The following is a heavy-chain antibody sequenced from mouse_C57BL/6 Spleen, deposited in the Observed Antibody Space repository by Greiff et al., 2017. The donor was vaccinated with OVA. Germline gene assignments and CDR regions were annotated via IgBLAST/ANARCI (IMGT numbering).Heavy chain of an antibody. V-gene: IGHV1-82*01. D-gene: IGHD2-1*01. Sequence: QVQLQQSGPELVKPGASVKISCKASGYAFSSSWMNWVKQRPGKGLEWIGRIYPGDGDTNYNGKFKGKATLTADKSSSTAYMQLSRLTSEDSAVYFCARGYYAHDYWGQGTTLTVSS. CDR2: IYPGDGDT. CDR1: GYAFSSSW. J-gene: IGHJ2*01. CDR3: ARGYYAHDY.